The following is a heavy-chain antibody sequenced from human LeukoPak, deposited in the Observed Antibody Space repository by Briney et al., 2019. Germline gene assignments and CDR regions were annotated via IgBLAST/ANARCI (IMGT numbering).Heavy chain of an antibody. V-gene: IGHV3-20*04. Sequence: GGSLRLSCAASGFTSGFTFDDYGMNWVRQVPGKGPEWVSGISRDGGRTGYADSVQGRFTISRDNSRNSLHLQMNSLRVEDTAFYYCVKDSNYDFWSGYYKGFDNWGQGTLVTVSS. J-gene: IGHJ4*02. D-gene: IGHD3-3*01. CDR3: VKDSNYDFWSGYYKGFDN. CDR2: ISRDGGRT. CDR1: GFTFDDYG.